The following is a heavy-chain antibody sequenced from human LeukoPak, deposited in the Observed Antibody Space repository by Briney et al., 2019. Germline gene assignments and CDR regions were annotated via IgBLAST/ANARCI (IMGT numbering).Heavy chain of an antibody. D-gene: IGHD6-13*01. V-gene: IGHV3-30*18. CDR1: GFTFSSYG. Sequence: PGGSLRLSCAASGFTFSSYGMHWVRQAPGKGLEWVAVISYDGTNKYYADSVKGRFTISRDNSKNTLYLQTNSLRAEDTAVYYCAKEQQLVRPNDAFDIWGQGTMVTVSS. CDR2: ISYDGTNK. J-gene: IGHJ3*02. CDR3: AKEQQLVRPNDAFDI.